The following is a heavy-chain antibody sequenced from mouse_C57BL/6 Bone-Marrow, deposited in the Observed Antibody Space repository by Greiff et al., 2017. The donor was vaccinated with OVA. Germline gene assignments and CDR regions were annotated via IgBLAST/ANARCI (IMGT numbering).Heavy chain of an antibody. CDR2: IDPEDGET. Sequence: VQLKESGAELVKPGASVKLSCTASGFNIKDYYMHWVKQRPEQGLEWIGRIDPEDGETKYAPKFQGKATITADTSSNTAYLQLSSLTSEDTAVYYCVCVLDYYGSSYGYAMDYWGQGTSVTVSS. CDR1: GFNIKDYY. D-gene: IGHD1-1*01. CDR3: VCVLDYYGSSYGYAMDY. J-gene: IGHJ4*01. V-gene: IGHV14-2*01.